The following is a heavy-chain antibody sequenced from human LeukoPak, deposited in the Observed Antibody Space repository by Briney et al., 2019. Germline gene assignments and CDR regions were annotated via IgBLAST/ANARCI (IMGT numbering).Heavy chain of an antibody. CDR2: IDTDGRRT. CDR3: ARENYGIYS. D-gene: IGHD4-17*01. J-gene: IGHJ4*02. Sequence: GGSLRLSCAASGFRFKSWMNWVRQAPGKGLVWVSHIDTDGRRTNYADSVKGRFTISRDNGKNTLYLQMNSLRVEDTGVYYCARENYGIYSWGQGTLVIVSS. CDR1: GFRFKSW. V-gene: IGHV3-74*01.